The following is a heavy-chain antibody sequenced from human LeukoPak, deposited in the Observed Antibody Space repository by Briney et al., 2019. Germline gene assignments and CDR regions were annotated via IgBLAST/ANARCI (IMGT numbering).Heavy chain of an antibody. D-gene: IGHD3-10*01. J-gene: IGHJ4*02. CDR2: IDPSDSYT. V-gene: IGHV5-10-1*01. CDR1: GYSFTSYW. Sequence: GESLKISCKGSGYSFTSYWISWVRQIPGKGLEWVGRIDPSDSYTNYSPSFQGHVTISADKSISTAYLQWSSLKASDTAMYYCARQGYGSGSYFDYWGQGTLVTVSS. CDR3: ARQGYGSGSYFDY.